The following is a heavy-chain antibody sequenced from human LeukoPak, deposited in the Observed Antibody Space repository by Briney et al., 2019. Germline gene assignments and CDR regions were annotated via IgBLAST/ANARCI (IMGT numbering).Heavy chain of an antibody. J-gene: IGHJ4*02. CDR1: GFTFSGYS. CDR3: ARAFYYDSSGYYSSDFDY. Sequence: GGSLRLSCAASGFTFSGYSMNWVRQAPGKGLEWVSSISSSSSYIYYADSVKGRFTISRDNAKNSLYLQMNSLRAEDTAVYYCARAFYYDSSGYYSSDFDYWGQGTLVTVSS. D-gene: IGHD3-22*01. V-gene: IGHV3-21*01. CDR2: ISSSSSYI.